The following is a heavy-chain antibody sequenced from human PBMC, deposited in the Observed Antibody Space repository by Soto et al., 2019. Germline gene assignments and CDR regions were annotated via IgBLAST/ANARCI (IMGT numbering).Heavy chain of an antibody. CDR1: GYAFSNND. Sequence: QVQLVQSGAEVKEPGASVKVSCQASGYAFSNNDISWVRQSTGQGLDWMGWMNPNSGNGGYAQKFQGRVTMTRDTSTSTAYVERSSLASGDTAIYYCARMATSGTLSWFVPWSQGLLVAFSS. CDR2: MNPNSGNG. J-gene: IGHJ5*02. CDR3: ARMATSGTLSWFVP. V-gene: IGHV1-8*01.